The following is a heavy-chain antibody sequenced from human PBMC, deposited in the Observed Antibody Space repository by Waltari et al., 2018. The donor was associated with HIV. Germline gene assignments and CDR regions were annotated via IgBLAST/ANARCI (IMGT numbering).Heavy chain of an antibody. CDR3: ARSQTCSATNCKGDYYYGMDV. CDR2: IDWDDDK. V-gene: IGHV2-70*04. J-gene: IGHJ6*02. Sequence: QVTLKESGPALVKPTQTLTLTCTFSGFSLSISGMRVNWIRQSPGKALEWLARIDWDDDKFYSTSLKTRLTISKGTSKTQVVLTMTNMDPVDTATYYCARSQTCSATNCKGDYYYGMDVWGQGTTVTVSS. D-gene: IGHD2-15*01. CDR1: GFSLSISGMR.